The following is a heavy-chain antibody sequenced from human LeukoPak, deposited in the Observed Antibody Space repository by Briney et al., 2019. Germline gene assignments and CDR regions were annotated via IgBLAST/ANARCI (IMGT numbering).Heavy chain of an antibody. D-gene: IGHD6-13*01. V-gene: IGHV3-23*01. J-gene: IGHJ6*02. CDR2: ISGSGGST. CDR3: AKAPRAAAGTYNGMDV. Sequence: HTGGSLRLSCAASGFTFSSYAMSWVRQAPGKGLEWVSAISGSGGSTYYADSVKGRFTISRDNSKNTLYLQMNSLRAEDTAVYYCAKAPRAAAGTYNGMDVWGQGTTVAVSS. CDR1: GFTFSSYA.